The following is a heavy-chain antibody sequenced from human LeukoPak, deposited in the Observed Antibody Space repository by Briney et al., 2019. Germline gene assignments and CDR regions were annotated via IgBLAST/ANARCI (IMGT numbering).Heavy chain of an antibody. Sequence: PGGSLRLSCAASGFTFSIYNMNWVRPAPGKGLEWISYITNSGTTIYYADSVKGRFTISRDNAKNSLYLQMNSLRAEDTAVYYCARDRGIVATTTQYYFDYWGQGTLVTVSS. J-gene: IGHJ4*02. V-gene: IGHV3-48*04. D-gene: IGHD5-12*01. CDR2: ITNSGTTI. CDR1: GFTFSIYN. CDR3: ARDRGIVATTTQYYFDY.